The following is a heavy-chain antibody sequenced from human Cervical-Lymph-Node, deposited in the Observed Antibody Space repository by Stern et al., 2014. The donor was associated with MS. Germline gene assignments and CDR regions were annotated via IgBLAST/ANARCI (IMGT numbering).Heavy chain of an antibody. CDR1: GFSVRSDY. CDR3: ARISDFWSDLDY. Sequence: VQLVESGGGLVQPGGSLRLACAASGFSVRSDYMTWVRQSPGKGLEWVAVISYDGSNKYYADSVKGRFTISRDNSKNTLYLQMNSLRAEDTAVYYCARISDFWSDLDYWGQGTLVTVSS. D-gene: IGHD3-3*01. J-gene: IGHJ4*02. V-gene: IGHV3-30*01. CDR2: ISYDGSNK.